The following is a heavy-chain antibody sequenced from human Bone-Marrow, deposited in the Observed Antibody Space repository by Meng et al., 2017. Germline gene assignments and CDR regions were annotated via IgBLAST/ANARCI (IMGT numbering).Heavy chain of an antibody. CDR2: IYYTGIT. J-gene: IGHJ4*02. CDR1: GRSTNTGDYY. D-gene: IGHD3-10*01. Sequence: QVQRQESGPRLVKPSQTLSLLLTGLGRSTNTGDYYWSWIRNHPGKGLEWIVFIYYTGITQYNPSLKSRVTISVDTSKNQFSLKLSSVTAADTAVYYCARATYGSGKDFWGQGTMVTVSS. CDR3: ARATYGSGKDF. V-gene: IGHV4-31*03.